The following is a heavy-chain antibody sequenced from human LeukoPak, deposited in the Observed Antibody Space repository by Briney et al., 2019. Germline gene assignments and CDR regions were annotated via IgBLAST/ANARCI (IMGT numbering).Heavy chain of an antibody. CDR3: TRHQRPMGGRIVGATTPDAFDI. Sequence: GGSLRLSCAASGFTFSGSAMHWVRQASGKGLEWVGRIRSKANSCATAYAASVKGRFTISRDDSKNTAYLQMNSLKTEDTAVYYCTRHQRPMGGRIVGATTPDAFDIWGQGTMVTVSS. J-gene: IGHJ3*02. V-gene: IGHV3-73*01. D-gene: IGHD1-26*01. CDR2: IRSKANSCAT. CDR1: GFTFSGSA.